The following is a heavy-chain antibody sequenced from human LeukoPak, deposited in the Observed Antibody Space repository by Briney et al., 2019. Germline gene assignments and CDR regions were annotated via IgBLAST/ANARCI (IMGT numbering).Heavy chain of an antibody. D-gene: IGHD3-10*01. J-gene: IGHJ4*02. CDR1: GFTFSSYG. CDR3: ARYYGSGSVGGFDY. V-gene: IGHV3-33*01. Sequence: GRSLRLSCAASGFTFSSYGMYWVRQAPGKGLEWVAVIWYDGSNKYYADSVKGRFTISRDNSKNTLSLQMNSLRAEDTAVYYCARYYGSGSVGGFDYWGQGTLVTVSS. CDR2: IWYDGSNK.